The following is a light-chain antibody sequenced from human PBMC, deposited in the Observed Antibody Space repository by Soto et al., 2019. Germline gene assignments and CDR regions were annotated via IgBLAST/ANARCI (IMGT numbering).Light chain of an antibody. V-gene: IGLV2-14*01. Sequence: QSALTQPASVSGSPGQSITISCTGTSSDVGAYNYVSWYQQHPGKAPKLMIYDVSNRPSGVSNRFSGSKSGNTASLTISGLQAEDEADYYCSSYTTSSIYVVFGGGTKVTVL. CDR1: SSDVGAYNY. CDR3: SSYTTSSIYVV. J-gene: IGLJ2*01. CDR2: DVS.